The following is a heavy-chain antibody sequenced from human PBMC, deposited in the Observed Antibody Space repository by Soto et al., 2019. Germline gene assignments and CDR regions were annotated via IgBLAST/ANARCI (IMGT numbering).Heavy chain of an antibody. V-gene: IGHV4-31*03. D-gene: IGHD3-22*01. J-gene: IGHJ6*03. CDR2: IYYSGST. Sequence: QVQLQESGPGLVKPSQTLSLTCTVSGGSISSGGYYWSWIRQHPGKGLEWTGYIYYSGSTYYNPSLKSRVTISVDTSKNQFSLKLSSVTAADKAVYYCARVRHEVISPLDYYYMDVWGKGTTVTVSS. CDR1: GGSISSGGYY. CDR3: ARVRHEVISPLDYYYMDV.